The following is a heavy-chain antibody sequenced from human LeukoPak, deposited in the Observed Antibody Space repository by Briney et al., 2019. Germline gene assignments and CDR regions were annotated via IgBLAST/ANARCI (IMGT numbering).Heavy chain of an antibody. V-gene: IGHV4-59*01. CDR1: GGSITNYY. J-gene: IGHJ4*02. Sequence: SETLSLTCTVSGGSITNYYWTWIRQPPGKGLEWIGYIYYSGSTNYSPSLKSRVTISVDTSKNQFSLKLSSVTAADTAVYYCTRGSLSSDYLVLDYWGQGTLVTVSS. CDR3: TRGSLSSDYLVLDY. CDR2: IYYSGST. D-gene: IGHD4-17*01.